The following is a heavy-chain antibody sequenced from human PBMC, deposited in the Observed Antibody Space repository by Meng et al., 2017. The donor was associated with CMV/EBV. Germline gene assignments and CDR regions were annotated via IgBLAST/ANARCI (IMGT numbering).Heavy chain of an antibody. D-gene: IGHD4-11*01. CDR2: IDWDDDK. CDR1: GFSLSTSGMC. Sequence: SGPTLVKPPQTLTLTCTFSGFSLSTSGMCVGWVRQPPGKALEWLALIDWDDDKYYSTSLKTRLTISKDTSKNQVVLTMTNMDPVDTATYYCARIHSNYGPYGMDVWGQGTTVTVSS. CDR3: ARIHSNYGPYGMDV. V-gene: IGHV2-70*20. J-gene: IGHJ6*02.